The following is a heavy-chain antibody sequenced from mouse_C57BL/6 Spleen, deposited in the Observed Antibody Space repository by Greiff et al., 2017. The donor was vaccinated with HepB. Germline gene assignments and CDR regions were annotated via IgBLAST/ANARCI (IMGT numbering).Heavy chain of an antibody. Sequence: EVKLMESGGGLVKPGGSLKLSCAASGFTFSSYAMSWVRQTPEKRLEWVATISDGGSYTYYPDNVKGRFTISRDNAKNNRYLQMSHLKSEDTAMYYCARDDDYDDGAWFAYWGQGTLVTVSA. D-gene: IGHD2-4*01. CDR2: ISDGGSYT. CDR1: GFTFSSYA. CDR3: ARDDDYDDGAWFAY. J-gene: IGHJ3*01. V-gene: IGHV5-4*01.